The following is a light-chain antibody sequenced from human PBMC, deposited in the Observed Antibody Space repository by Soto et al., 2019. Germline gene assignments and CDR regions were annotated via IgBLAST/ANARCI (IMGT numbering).Light chain of an antibody. Sequence: DLQMTQSPSTLSASVGYRVTITCRASQNIDRWLAWYQQKPGKAPNLLIYGASSLESGVPSRFSGSGSGTEFTLTISSLRPDDFATYYCQHYNSYPWTFGQGTKVEIK. CDR2: GAS. V-gene: IGKV1-5*03. CDR1: QNIDRW. J-gene: IGKJ1*01. CDR3: QHYNSYPWT.